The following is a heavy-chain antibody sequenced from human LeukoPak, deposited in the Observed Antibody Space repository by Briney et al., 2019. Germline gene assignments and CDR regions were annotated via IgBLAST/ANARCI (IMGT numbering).Heavy chain of an antibody. CDR2: IYYSGST. J-gene: IGHJ4*02. CDR3: ARDSTVYFDY. CDR1: GGSISSSSYY. Sequence: SETLSLTCTVSGGSISSSSYYGGWIRLPPGKGLEWIGSIYYSGSTYYNPSLKSRVTISVDTSKNQFSLKLSSVTAADTAVYYCARDSTVYFDYWGQGTLVTVSS. V-gene: IGHV4-39*07. D-gene: IGHD4-17*01.